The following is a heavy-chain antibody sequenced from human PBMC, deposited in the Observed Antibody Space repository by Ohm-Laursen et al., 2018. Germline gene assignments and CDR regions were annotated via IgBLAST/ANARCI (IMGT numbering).Heavy chain of an antibody. D-gene: IGHD1-26*01. CDR3: ARDRGGSHYVDY. V-gene: IGHV3-33*01. CDR2: IWYDGSNK. CDR1: GFTFRNYG. Sequence: RSLRLSCTASGFTFRNYGMHWVRQAPGKGLEWVAVIWYDGSNKYYADSVKGRFTFSRDNSKNTLFLQMNSLRAEDTAIYYCARDRGGSHYVDYWGQGTLVTVSS. J-gene: IGHJ4*02.